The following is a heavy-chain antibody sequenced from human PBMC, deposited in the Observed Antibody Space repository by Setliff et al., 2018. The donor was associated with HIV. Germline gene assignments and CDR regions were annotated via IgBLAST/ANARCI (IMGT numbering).Heavy chain of an antibody. CDR3: ARDRHSSGLGSYGP. J-gene: IGHJ5*02. CDR1: GGSFGVYR. CDR2: IDSSGTT. V-gene: IGHV4-4*07. D-gene: IGHD3-10*01. Sequence: SETLSLTCTISGGSFGVYRWSWIRQSAGRGLEWIGRIDSSGTTDYKPSLKGRVAISVDTSRNQFSLRLTSLPAADTAVYFCARDRHSSGLGSYGPWGPGLLVTVSS.